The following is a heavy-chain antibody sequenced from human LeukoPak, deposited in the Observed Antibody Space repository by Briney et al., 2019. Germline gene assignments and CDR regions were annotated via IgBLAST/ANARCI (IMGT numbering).Heavy chain of an antibody. CDR2: ISSSSSTI. V-gene: IGHV3-48*01. D-gene: IGHD3-16*01. J-gene: IGHJ4*02. CDR1: GFTFSSYS. Sequence: PGGSLRLSCAASGFTFSSYSMNWVRQAPGKGLEWVSYISSSSSTIYYADSVKGRFTISRDNSKNTLYLQMNSLRAEDTAVYYCALTMTTFGFVVLWGQGTLVTVSS. CDR3: ALTMTTFGFVVL.